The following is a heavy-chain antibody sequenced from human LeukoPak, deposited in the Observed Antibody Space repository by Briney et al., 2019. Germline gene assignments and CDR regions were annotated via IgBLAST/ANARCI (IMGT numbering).Heavy chain of an antibody. CDR2: IYYSGST. D-gene: IGHD3-16*01. J-gene: IGHJ3*02. V-gene: IGHV4-59*01. Sequence: SETLSLTCTVSGGSISSYYWSWIRQPPGKGLEWIGYIYYSGSTNYNPSLKSRVTISVDTSKNQFTLKLSSVTAADTAVYYCARVRDDYVFSIWGQGTMVTVSS. CDR1: GGSISSYY. CDR3: ARVRDDYVFSI.